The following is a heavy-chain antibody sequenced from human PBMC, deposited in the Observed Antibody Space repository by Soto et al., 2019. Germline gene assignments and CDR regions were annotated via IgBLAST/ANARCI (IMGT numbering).Heavy chain of an antibody. CDR2: INHSGST. CDR3: ARGSGSSWYASY. Sequence: SETLSLTCAVYGGSFSGYYWSWIRQPPGKGLEWIGEINHSGSTNYNPSLKSRVTISVDTSKNQFSLKLSSVTAADTAVYYCARGSGSSWYASYWGQGTLVTVSS. D-gene: IGHD2-15*01. CDR1: GGSFSGYY. V-gene: IGHV4-34*01. J-gene: IGHJ4*02.